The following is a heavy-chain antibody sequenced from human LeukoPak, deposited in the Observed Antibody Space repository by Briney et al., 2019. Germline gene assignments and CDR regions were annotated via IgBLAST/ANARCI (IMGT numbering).Heavy chain of an antibody. Sequence: ASVKVSCKASGYTFTGYYMHWVRQAPGQGLEWMGWINPNSGGTNSAQKFQGRVTMTRDTSISTAYMELSRLRSDDTAIYYCARDYDYYESSGYMYWGQGTLVTVSS. J-gene: IGHJ4*02. CDR2: INPNSGGT. D-gene: IGHD3-22*01. V-gene: IGHV1-2*02. CDR3: ARDYDYYESSGYMY. CDR1: GYTFTGYY.